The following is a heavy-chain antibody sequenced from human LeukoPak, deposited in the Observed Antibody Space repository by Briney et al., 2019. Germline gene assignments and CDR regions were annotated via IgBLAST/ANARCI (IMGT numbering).Heavy chain of an antibody. J-gene: IGHJ6*03. V-gene: IGHV3-48*03. D-gene: IGHD2-2*01. CDR2: ISRTVDTA. Sequence: PGGSLRLSCATSKFTFSAFEMIWVRQAPGKGLEWVSYISRTVDTAQYAESVRGRFTISRDNNQRSLYLQMNSLRAEDTAVYYCARDGGYCSSTTCPRAMDVWGKGTTVTVSS. CDR1: KFTFSAFE. CDR3: ARDGGYCSSTTCPRAMDV.